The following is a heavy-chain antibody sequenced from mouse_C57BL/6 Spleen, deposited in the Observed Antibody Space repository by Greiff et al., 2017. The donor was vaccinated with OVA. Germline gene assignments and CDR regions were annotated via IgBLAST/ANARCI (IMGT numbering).Heavy chain of an antibody. Sequence: QVTLKESGPGILQSSQTLSLTCSFSGFSLSTSGMGVSWIRQPSGKGLEWLAHIYWDDDKRYNLSLKSRRTISKDTSRNQVFLKITSVYTADTATYYCARSSYYYGSSYLDYWGQGTTLTVSS. CDR1: GFSLSTSGMG. V-gene: IGHV8-12*01. CDR2: IYWDDDK. J-gene: IGHJ2*01. CDR3: ARSSYYYGSSYLDY. D-gene: IGHD1-1*01.